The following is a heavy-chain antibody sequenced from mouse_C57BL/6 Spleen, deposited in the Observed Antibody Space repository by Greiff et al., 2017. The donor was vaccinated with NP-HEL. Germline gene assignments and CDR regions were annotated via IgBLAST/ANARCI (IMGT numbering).Heavy chain of an antibody. CDR2: IDPSDSYT. CDR3: ARTALLCHFAY. CDR1: GYTFTSYW. Sequence: VQLQQPGAELVKPGASVKLSCKASGYTFTSYWMQWVKQRPGQGLEWIGEIDPSDSYTNYNEKFKGKATLTVDTSSSTAYMQLSSLTSAPSAVYYCARTALLCHFAYWGQGTLLTVSA. V-gene: IGHV1-50*01. D-gene: IGHD2-1*01. J-gene: IGHJ3*01.